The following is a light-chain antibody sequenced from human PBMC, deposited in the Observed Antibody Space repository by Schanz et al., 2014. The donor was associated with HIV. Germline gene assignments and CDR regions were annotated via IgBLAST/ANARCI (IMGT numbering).Light chain of an antibody. J-gene: IGKJ4*01. CDR3: QERTVWPIA. Sequence: EIVVTQSPGTVSLSPGARAILSCRASQSVRSNFLAWYQQKPGQAPRLLIFGASIRTTGIPDRFSGSGSGTDFTLTISSLEPEDFAVYYCQERTVWPIAFGGGTKLQIK. CDR2: GAS. V-gene: IGKV3D-20*02. CDR1: QSVRSNF.